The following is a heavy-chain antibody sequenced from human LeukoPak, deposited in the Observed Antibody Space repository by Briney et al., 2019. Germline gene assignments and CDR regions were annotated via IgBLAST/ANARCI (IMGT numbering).Heavy chain of an antibody. D-gene: IGHD3-3*01. CDR2: ISPSSSSA. CDR1: GFTFSSYS. Sequence: GGSLRLSCAASGFTFSSYSLSWVRQAPGKGLEWVSYISPSSSSAYYADSVKGRFTISRDNARNSLYLQMNSLSTEDTALYYCARDAASGNNWFDPWGQGTLVTVSS. CDR3: ARDAASGNNWFDP. J-gene: IGHJ5*02. V-gene: IGHV3-48*01.